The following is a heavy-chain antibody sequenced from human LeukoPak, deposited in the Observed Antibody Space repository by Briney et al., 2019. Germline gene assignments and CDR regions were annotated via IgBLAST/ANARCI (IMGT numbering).Heavy chain of an antibody. V-gene: IGHV3-48*03. CDR2: ISSSGSTI. CDR3: ARDRGYFDN. J-gene: IGHJ4*02. Sequence: GGSLRLSCAASGFTFSSYEMNWVRQAPGKGLEWVSYISSSGSTIYYADSVKGRLTISRDNVQNSLCLQMDSLRAEDTAMYYCARDRGYFDNWGQGTLVTVSS. CDR1: GFTFSSYE.